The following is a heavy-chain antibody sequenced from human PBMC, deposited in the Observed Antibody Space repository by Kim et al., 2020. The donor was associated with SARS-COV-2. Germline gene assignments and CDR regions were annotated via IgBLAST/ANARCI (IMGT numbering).Heavy chain of an antibody. J-gene: IGHJ5*02. D-gene: IGHD3-10*01. Sequence: WLRPPPGKALEWLALIYWGDDKRYSPSLKSRLTITKDTSKNQVVLTMTNMDPVDTATYYCAHRPTGFRPGWFDPWGQGTLVTVSS. CDR3: AHRPTGFRPGWFDP. CDR2: IYWGDDK. V-gene: IGHV2-5*02.